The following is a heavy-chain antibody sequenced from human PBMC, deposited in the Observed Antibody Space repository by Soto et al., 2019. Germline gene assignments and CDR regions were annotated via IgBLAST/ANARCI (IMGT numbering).Heavy chain of an antibody. CDR3: ARFRLLWGELSNHYYGFDV. V-gene: IGHV2-26*01. D-gene: IGHD3-16*01. CDR1: GFSLSDLGVS. J-gene: IGHJ6*02. CDR2: LFSTGED. Sequence: QVTLRETGPALVKATETLTLTCSFSGFSLSDLGVSVAWIRQPPGKPLEWLAHLFSTGEDSYSSSLSGRLSISTDKSRRQVVLTMTDVAPVDTGTYYCARFRLLWGELSNHYYGFDVWGPGTTVTVSS.